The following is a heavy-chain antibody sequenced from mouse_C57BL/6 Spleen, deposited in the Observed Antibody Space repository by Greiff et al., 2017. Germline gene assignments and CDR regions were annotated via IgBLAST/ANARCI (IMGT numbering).Heavy chain of an antibody. CDR1: GFTFSDYG. J-gene: IGHJ1*03. V-gene: IGHV5-17*01. Sequence: DVKLVESGGGLVKPGGSLKLSCAASGFTFSDYGMHWVRQAPEKGLEWVAYISSGSSTIYYADTVKGRFTISRDNAKNTLFLQMTSLRSEDTAMYYCARRAVVPPWYFDVWGTGTTVTVSS. D-gene: IGHD1-1*01. CDR3: ARRAVVPPWYFDV. CDR2: ISSGSSTI.